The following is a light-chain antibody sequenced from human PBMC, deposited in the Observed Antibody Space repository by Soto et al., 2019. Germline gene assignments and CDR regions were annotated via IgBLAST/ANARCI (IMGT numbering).Light chain of an antibody. CDR1: QTISSW. Sequence: DIQMTQSPSTLSASVGDRVTITCRASQTISSWLAWYQQKPGKAPNLLIYDASTLERGVPSRFSGTGSGTEFTLTIDRLQPDDFATYYCQQYHTSSITFVQGTRMGIK. CDR3: QQYHTSSIT. J-gene: IGKJ5*01. V-gene: IGKV1-5*01. CDR2: DAS.